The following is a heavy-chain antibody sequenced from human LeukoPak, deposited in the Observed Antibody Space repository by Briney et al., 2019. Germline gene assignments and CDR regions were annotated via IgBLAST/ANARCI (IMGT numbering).Heavy chain of an antibody. Sequence: ASVKVSCKASGYTFTGYYMHWVRQAPGQGLEWMGWINPNSGGTNYAQKFQGRVTMTGDTSISTAYMELSRLRSDDTAVYYCARVRRYCSGGSCSSYGMDVWGQGTTVTVSS. J-gene: IGHJ6*02. V-gene: IGHV1-2*02. D-gene: IGHD2-15*01. CDR3: ARVRRYCSGGSCSSYGMDV. CDR1: GYTFTGYY. CDR2: INPNSGGT.